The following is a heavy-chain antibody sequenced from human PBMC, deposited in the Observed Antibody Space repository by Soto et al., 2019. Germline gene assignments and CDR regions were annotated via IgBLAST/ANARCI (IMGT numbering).Heavy chain of an antibody. J-gene: IGHJ4*02. CDR3: ARQLMSEFPGYSSSWYIGYYSDY. D-gene: IGHD6-13*01. CDR2: INHSGST. V-gene: IGHV4-34*01. CDR1: GGSFSGYY. Sequence: SETLSLTCAVYGGSFSGYYWSWIRQPPGKGLEWIGEINHSGSTNYNPSLKSRVTISVDTSKNQFSLKLSSVTAADTAVYYCARQLMSEFPGYSSSWYIGYYSDYWGQGTLVTVSS.